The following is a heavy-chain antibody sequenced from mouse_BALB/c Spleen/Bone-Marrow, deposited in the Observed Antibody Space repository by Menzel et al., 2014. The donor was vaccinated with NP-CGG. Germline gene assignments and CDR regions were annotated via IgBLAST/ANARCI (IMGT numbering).Heavy chain of an antibody. J-gene: IGHJ3*01. CDR2: INPDSSTI. D-gene: IGHD1-2*01. V-gene: IGHV4-1*02. CDR3: AKNYYYGYVAY. Sequence: EVKLMESGGGLVQPGGSLRLSCAASGFDFSSYWMTWVRQAPGKGLEWIGEINPDSSTINYTPSLKDEFIISRDNAKNTLYLQMSKVRSEDTALYYCAKNYYYGYVAYWGQGTLVTVSA. CDR1: GFDFSSYW.